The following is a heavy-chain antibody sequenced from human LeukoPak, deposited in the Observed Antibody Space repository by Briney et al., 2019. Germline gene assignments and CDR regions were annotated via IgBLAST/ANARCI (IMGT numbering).Heavy chain of an antibody. CDR2: IYYSGST. D-gene: IGHD5-24*01. Sequence: SETLSLTCTVSGGSISSYYWSWIRQPPGKGLEWIGYIYYSGSTNYNPSLKSRVTISVDTSKNQFSLKLSSVTAADTAVYYCARGGWADRFYSWGQGTPVTVSS. CDR3: ARGGWADRFYS. J-gene: IGHJ4*02. CDR1: GGSISSYY. V-gene: IGHV4-59*12.